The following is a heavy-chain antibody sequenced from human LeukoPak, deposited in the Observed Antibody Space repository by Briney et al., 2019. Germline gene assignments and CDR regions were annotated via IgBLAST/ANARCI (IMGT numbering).Heavy chain of an antibody. CDR1: GFTFSSYG. V-gene: IGHV3-30*03. D-gene: IGHD6-13*01. CDR3: ATPAAGPGAEYSLY. CDR2: ISYDGSNN. Sequence: GGSLRLSCAASGFTFSSYGMHWVRQAPGKGLEWVAVISYDGSNNYYADSVKGRFTISRDNSKNTLYLQMNSLRAEDTAVYYCATPAAGPGAEYSLYWGQGTLVTVSS. J-gene: IGHJ4*02.